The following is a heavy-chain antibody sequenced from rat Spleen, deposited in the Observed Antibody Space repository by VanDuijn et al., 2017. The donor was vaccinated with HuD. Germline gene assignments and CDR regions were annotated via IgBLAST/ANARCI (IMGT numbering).Heavy chain of an antibody. Sequence: EVQLVDSGGGSVQPGRSLKLSCAASGFTFSDFYMAWVRQAPKKGLEWVATISTTGSNTYYLESVKGRFIISRDNAKSSLYLQMSSLKSEDTATYYCARLGDTHYGYNPLDAWGQGASVTVSS. J-gene: IGHJ4*01. D-gene: IGHD1-9*01. V-gene: IGHV5-25*01. CDR2: ISTTGSNT. CDR1: GFTFSDFY. CDR3: ARLGDTHYGYNPLDA.